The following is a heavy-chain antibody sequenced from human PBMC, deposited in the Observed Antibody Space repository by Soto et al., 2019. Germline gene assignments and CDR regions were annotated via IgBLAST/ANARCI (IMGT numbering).Heavy chain of an antibody. D-gene: IGHD2-2*01. CDR1: GCTFRSYA. Sequence: PGGSLRLSCAASGCTFRSYALHWVRQAPGKGLEWVAIMSYDGNSKYCADSVKGRFTISRDNAKNSLYLQMNSLRDEDTAVYYCARVIACISTSCYGGYYYYGMDVWGQGTTVTVSS. V-gene: IGHV3-30-3*01. CDR2: MSYDGNSK. J-gene: IGHJ6*02. CDR3: ARVIACISTSCYGGYYYYGMDV.